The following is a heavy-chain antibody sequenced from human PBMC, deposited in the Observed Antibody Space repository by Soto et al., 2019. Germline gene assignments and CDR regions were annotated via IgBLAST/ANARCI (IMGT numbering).Heavy chain of an antibody. CDR2: ISYDGSNK. Sequence: GGSLRLSCAASGFTFSSYAMHWVRQAPGKGLEWVAVISYDGSNKYYADSVKGRFTISRDNSKNTLYLQMNSLRAEDTAVYYCARALAKTSYYYYYYGMDVWGQGTTVTVS. CDR3: ARALAKTSYYYYYYGMDV. J-gene: IGHJ6*02. CDR1: GFTFSSYA. V-gene: IGHV3-30-3*01.